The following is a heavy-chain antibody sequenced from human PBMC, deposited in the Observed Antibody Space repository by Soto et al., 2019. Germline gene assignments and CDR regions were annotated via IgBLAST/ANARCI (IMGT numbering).Heavy chain of an antibody. CDR3: ARTAAAGKYYYGVDV. V-gene: IGHV5-51*01. CDR2: IYPGDSDT. J-gene: IGHJ6*02. D-gene: IGHD6-13*01. Sequence: EVQLVQAGAEVKKPGESLKISCKGSGYSFTSYWIGWVRQMPGKGLEWMGIIYPGDSDTRYSPSFQGQVTISADKSISTAYLQWSSLTASDTAMYYCARTAAAGKYYYGVDVWGQGTTVTVSS. CDR1: GYSFTSYW.